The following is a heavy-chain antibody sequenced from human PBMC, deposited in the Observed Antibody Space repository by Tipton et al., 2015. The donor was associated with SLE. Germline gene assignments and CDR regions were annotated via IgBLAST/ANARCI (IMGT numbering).Heavy chain of an antibody. CDR3: ARALVGATVDY. CDR1: GGSFSGYY. J-gene: IGHJ4*02. CDR2: INHSGST. V-gene: IGHV4-34*01. D-gene: IGHD1-26*01. Sequence: TLSLTCAVYGGSFSGYYWSWIRQPPGKGLEWIGEINHSGSTNYNPSLKSRVTISVDKSKNQFSLKLSSVTAADTAVYYCARALVGATVDYWGQGTLVTVSS.